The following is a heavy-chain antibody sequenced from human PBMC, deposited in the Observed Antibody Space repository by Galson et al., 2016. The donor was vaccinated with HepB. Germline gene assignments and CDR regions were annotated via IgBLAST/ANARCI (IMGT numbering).Heavy chain of an antibody. V-gene: IGHV3-21*01. CDR1: GFTFSNYG. CDR3: ARDVWAARTDYYAMDV. Sequence: SLRLSCAASGFTFSNYGMSWVRQAPGKGLEWVSSIDEHGVRTEYADSVKGRFTISRDNAENSLYLQMNSLRAEDTAVYYCARDVWAARTDYYAMDVWGQGTTVTVSS. CDR2: IDEHGVRT. J-gene: IGHJ6*02. D-gene: IGHD6-6*01.